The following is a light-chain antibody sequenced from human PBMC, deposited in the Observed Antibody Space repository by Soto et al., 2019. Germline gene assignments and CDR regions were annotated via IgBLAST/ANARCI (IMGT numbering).Light chain of an antibody. Sequence: DIQMTQSPSTLSASLLDTVTVTFRASQSVSGWLAWYQQKPGEAPKLLIYDASALPRGVPSRFSGSGSGTKFTLTIASLQPDDFATYYCQQYETFSGTFGPGTKVDIK. CDR1: QSVSGW. J-gene: IGKJ1*01. CDR3: QQYETFSGT. V-gene: IGKV1-5*01. CDR2: DAS.